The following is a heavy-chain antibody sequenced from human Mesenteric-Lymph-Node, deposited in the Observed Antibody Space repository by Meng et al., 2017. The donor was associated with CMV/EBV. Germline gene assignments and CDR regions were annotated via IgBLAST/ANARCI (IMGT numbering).Heavy chain of an antibody. V-gene: IGHV1-2*02. CDR2: INLNTGGT. Sequence: YTFTGFYIHWVRQAPGQGLEWMGWINLNTGGTNFAQKFQGRFNMTTDTSISTAYMELIRLKSDDTAMYYCARESGRSWVYDSGSVYDYWGQGTLVTVSS. D-gene: IGHD3-10*01. J-gene: IGHJ4*02. CDR1: YTFTGFY. CDR3: ARESGRSWVYDSGSVYDY.